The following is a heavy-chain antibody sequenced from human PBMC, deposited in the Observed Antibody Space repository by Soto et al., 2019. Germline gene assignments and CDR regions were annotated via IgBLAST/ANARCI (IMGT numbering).Heavy chain of an antibody. CDR1: GFTFSSYG. CDR3: ATTTRYYYGMDV. CDR2: ISYDGSNK. D-gene: IGHD1-26*01. Sequence: GGSLRLSCAASGFTFSSYGMHWVRQAPGKGLEWVAVISYDGSNKYYADSVKGRFTISRDNSKNTLYLQMNSLRAEDTAVYYCATTTRYYYGMDVWGQGTTVTVYS. V-gene: IGHV3-30*03. J-gene: IGHJ6*02.